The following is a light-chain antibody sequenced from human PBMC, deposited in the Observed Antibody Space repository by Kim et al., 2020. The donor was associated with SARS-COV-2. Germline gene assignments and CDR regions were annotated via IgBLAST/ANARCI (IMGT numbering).Light chain of an antibody. J-gene: IGKJ3*01. Sequence: ACGGHSHPITSRESQDFNNFLALYQQKPEKVPKLLLCTASTVQSGAPSRFSDSGSDTELSLTISSLPPGDCATYYCQKFNSAPFNFGPGAKVGIK. CDR2: TAS. CDR1: QDFNNF. CDR3: QKFNSAPFN. V-gene: IGKV1-27*01.